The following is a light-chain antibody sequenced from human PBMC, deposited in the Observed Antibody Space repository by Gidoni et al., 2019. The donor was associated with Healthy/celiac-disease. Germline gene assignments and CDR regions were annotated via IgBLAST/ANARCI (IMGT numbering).Light chain of an antibody. CDR3: QQYYTALT. CDR2: GAS. V-gene: IGKV4-1*01. Sequence: DIAMTQSPDSLAVSLGERATISCKSSQSVLYTSNNKNYLAWYQQKPGQPPRLLIYGASTRESGVHERFTGGGSGTDFTLNISSLQAEDVAVYYWQQYYTALTFGQGTKVEIK. J-gene: IGKJ1*01. CDR1: QSVLYTSNNKNY.